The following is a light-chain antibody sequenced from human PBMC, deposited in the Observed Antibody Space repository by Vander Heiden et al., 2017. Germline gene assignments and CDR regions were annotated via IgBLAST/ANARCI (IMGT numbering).Light chain of an antibody. CDR2: DAS. V-gene: IGKV3-11*01. CDR1: QSVSSY. J-gene: IGKJ5*01. Sequence: EIVLTQSPATLSLSPGQRPSLSCRASQSVSSYLAWYQQKPGQDPRLLIYDASNRATGIPARFSGSGSGTDFTLTISSLEPEDFAVYYCQQRSNWPPITFGQGTRLEIK. CDR3: QQRSNWPPIT.